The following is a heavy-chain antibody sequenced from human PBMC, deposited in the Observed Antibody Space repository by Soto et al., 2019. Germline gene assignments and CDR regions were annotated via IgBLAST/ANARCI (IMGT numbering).Heavy chain of an antibody. Sequence: SETLSLTCAVYGGSFSGYYWSWICQPPGKGLEWIGEINHSGSTKYNPSLKSRVTISVDTSKNQFSLKLSSVTAAETAVYYCARGLTIFGGYYMDVWGKGTTVTVSS. J-gene: IGHJ6*03. CDR3: ARGLTIFGGYYMDV. V-gene: IGHV4-34*01. D-gene: IGHD3-3*01. CDR2: INHSGST. CDR1: GGSFSGYY.